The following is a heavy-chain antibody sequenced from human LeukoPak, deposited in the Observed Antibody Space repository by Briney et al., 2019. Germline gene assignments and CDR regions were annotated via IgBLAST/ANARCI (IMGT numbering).Heavy chain of an antibody. D-gene: IGHD5-24*01. V-gene: IGHV4-59*01. Sequence: PSETLSLTCTVSGGSISSYYWSWIRQPPGKGLEWIGYIYYSGSTNYNPSLKSRVTISVDTSKNQFSLKLSSVTAADTAVYYCARDSRGWLHPWAYFDYWGQGTLVTVPS. CDR3: ARDSRGWLHPWAYFDY. CDR2: IYYSGST. CDR1: GGSISSYY. J-gene: IGHJ4*02.